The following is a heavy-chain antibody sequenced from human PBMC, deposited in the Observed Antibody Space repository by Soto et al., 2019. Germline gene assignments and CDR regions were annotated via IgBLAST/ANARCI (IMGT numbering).Heavy chain of an antibody. CDR1: GFSFSSYA. V-gene: IGHV3-23*01. Sequence: EVQLLESGGGLVQPGGSLRLSCAASGFSFSSYAMGWVRQAPGKGLEWVSIISATDVATYYADSVKGHFIIARDDCRRTLFLQMNSLRAEDTAVYHCVKDVYSGSSGQFDLWGQGTLVTVSS. CDR3: VKDVYSGSSGQFDL. D-gene: IGHD1-26*01. CDR2: ISATDVAT. J-gene: IGHJ5*02.